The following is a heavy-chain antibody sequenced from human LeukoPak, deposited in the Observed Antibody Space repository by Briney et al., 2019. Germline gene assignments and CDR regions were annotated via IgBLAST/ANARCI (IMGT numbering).Heavy chain of an antibody. CDR2: ISSSSSYI. CDR3: ARKLRATVTAYFSDFDY. J-gene: IGHJ4*02. D-gene: IGHD2-21*02. Sequence: GGSLRLSCAASGFTFSSYSMNRVRQAPGKGLEWVSSISSSSSYIYYAGSVKGRFTISRDDAKHSLYLQMDSLRAEDTAVYYCARKLRATVTAYFSDFDYWGQGTLVIVSS. CDR1: GFTFSSYS. V-gene: IGHV3-21*01.